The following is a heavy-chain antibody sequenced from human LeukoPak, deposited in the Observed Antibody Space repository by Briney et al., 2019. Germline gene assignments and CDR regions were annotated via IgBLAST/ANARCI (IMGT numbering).Heavy chain of an antibody. CDR2: IGGSGGST. D-gene: IGHD3-3*01. CDR3: ARTYYDFWSGYYSHEGNPFDY. J-gene: IGHJ4*02. V-gene: IGHV3-23*01. CDR1: GFTFSSYA. Sequence: PGGSLRLSCAASGFTFSSYAMSWVRQAPGKGLEWVSAIGGSGGSTYYADSVKGRFTISRDNAKNSPYLEMNSLRAEDTAVYYCARTYYDFWSGYYSHEGNPFDYWGQGTLVTVSS.